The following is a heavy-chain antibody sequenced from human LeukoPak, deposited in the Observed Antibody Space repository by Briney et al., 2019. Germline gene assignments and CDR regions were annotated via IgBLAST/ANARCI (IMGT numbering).Heavy chain of an antibody. CDR2: INHSGST. CDR1: GGSLSGSY. Sequence: SETLSLTCAVYGGSLSGSYWSWIRQPPGKGVEWIGDINHSGSTSYTPSLKSRVTISVDTSKNQFSLTLSSVTAADTAVYYCARAFVAAAGGPPGKIWGQGTLVTVSS. V-gene: IGHV4-34*01. CDR3: ARAFVAAAGGPPGKI. D-gene: IGHD6-13*01. J-gene: IGHJ4*02.